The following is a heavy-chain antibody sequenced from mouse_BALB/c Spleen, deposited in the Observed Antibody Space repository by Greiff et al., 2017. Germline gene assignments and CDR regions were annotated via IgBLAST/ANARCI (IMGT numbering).Heavy chain of an antibody. Sequence: QQSCKASGYTFTSYWMHWVKQRPGQGLEWIGEIDPSDSYTNYNQKFKGKATLTVDKSSSTAYMQLSSLTSEDSAVYYCARLGAASRYGNSPYAMDYWGQGTSVTVSS. CDR2: IDPSDSYT. CDR3: ARLGAASRYGNSPYAMDY. D-gene: IGHD2-10*02. J-gene: IGHJ4*01. CDR1: GYTFTSYW. V-gene: IGHV1-69*02.